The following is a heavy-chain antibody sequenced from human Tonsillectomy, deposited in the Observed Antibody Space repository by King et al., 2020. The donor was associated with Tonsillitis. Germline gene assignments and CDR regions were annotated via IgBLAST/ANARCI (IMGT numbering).Heavy chain of an antibody. CDR1: GGSISSSSYY. CDR2: IYYSGST. V-gene: IGHV4-39*01. Sequence: LQLQESGPGLVKPSETLSLTCTVSGGSISSSSYYWGWIRQPPGKGLEWIGSIYYSGSTYYNPSLKSRVTISVDTSKNQFSLKLSSVTAADTAGYYCARLQRITIFGVVTGDWYFDLWGRGTLVTVSS. D-gene: IGHD3-3*01. J-gene: IGHJ2*01. CDR3: ARLQRITIFGVVTGDWYFDL.